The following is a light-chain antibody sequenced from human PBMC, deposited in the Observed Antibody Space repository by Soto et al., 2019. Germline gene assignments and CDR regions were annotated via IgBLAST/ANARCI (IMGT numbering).Light chain of an antibody. CDR3: QQYGSYPLT. CDR2: DAS. CDR1: QSVTSN. V-gene: IGKV3-15*01. Sequence: EIVMTQSPATLSVSPGERATLSCRTSQSVTSNFAWYQQKPGQAPRLLIYDASTRATGIPARFSGSGSGTDFTLTISRLEPEDFAVYFCQQYGSYPLTFGGGTKVDIK. J-gene: IGKJ4*01.